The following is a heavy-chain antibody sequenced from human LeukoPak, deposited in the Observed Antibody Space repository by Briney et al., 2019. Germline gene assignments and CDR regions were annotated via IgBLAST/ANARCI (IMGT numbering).Heavy chain of an antibody. J-gene: IGHJ4*02. CDR3: ARDHYSSSWYLRY. V-gene: IGHV1-2*02. CDR2: INPNSGGT. CDR1: GYTFTGYY. Sequence: ASVKVSCKASGYTFTGYYMHWVRQAPGQGLEWMGWINPNSGGTNYAQKFQGRVTMTRDTSISTAYMELSRLRSDNTAVYYCARDHYSSSWYLRYWGQGTLVTVSS. D-gene: IGHD6-13*01.